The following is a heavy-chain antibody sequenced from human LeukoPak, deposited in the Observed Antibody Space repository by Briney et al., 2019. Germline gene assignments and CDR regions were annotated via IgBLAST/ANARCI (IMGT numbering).Heavy chain of an antibody. CDR3: AREGGGLHYFDY. J-gene: IGHJ4*02. D-gene: IGHD3-16*01. V-gene: IGHV3-21*01. CDR1: GFTFSAYA. Sequence: GGSLRLSCEASGFTFSAYAMTWVRQAPGKGLEWVSSLSSSSRYIYYADSVKGRFTISRDNAKNSLYLQMNSLRAEDTAVYYCAREGGGLHYFDYWGQGTLVTVSS. CDR2: LSSSSRYI.